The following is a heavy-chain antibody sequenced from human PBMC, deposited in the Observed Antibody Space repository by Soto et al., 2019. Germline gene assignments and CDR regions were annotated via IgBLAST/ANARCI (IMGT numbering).Heavy chain of an antibody. CDR3: ARDWKGAEGFDP. J-gene: IGHJ5*02. D-gene: IGHD1-1*01. V-gene: IGHV1-18*01. CDR2: IGADNGDT. Sequence: QVQLVQSGAEVKKPGASVKVSCKASGYTISTYGFSWVRQAPGQGLEWMGWIGADNGDTNYAQNFQGRVTMTKDTSTTTSYMELRSLTSDDAAVYFCARDWKGAEGFDPWGQGTLVTVSS. CDR1: GYTISTYG.